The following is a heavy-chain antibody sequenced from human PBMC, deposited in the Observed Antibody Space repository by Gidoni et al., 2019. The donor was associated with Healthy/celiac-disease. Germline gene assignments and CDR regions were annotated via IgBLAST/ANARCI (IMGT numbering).Heavy chain of an antibody. CDR1: GFTFRSYA. CDR3: AKSLVVTTDDY. CDR2: ISGRGGST. D-gene: IGHD4-4*01. J-gene: IGHJ4*02. Sequence: EVQLLESGGGLVQPGGSLRLPGAAAGFTFRSYAMSWVRQAPGKGVEWVSAISGRGGSTYYADSVKGRFTISRDNSKTTLYLQMNSLRAEDTAVYYCAKSLVVTTDDYWGQGTLVTVSS. V-gene: IGHV3-23*01.